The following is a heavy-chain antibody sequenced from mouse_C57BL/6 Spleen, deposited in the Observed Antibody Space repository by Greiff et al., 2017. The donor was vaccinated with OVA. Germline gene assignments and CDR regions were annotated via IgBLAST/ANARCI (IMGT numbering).Heavy chain of an antibody. CDR1: GYTFTSYW. D-gene: IGHD3-3*01. J-gene: IGHJ1*03. Sequence: QVQLKQPGAELVMPGASVKLSCKASGYTFTSYWMHWVKQRPGQGLEWIGEIDPSDSYTNYNQKFKGKSTLTVDKSSSTAYMQLSSLTSEDSAVYYCARARGTCGYFDVWGTGTTVTVSS. V-gene: IGHV1-69*01. CDR3: ARARGTCGYFDV. CDR2: IDPSDSYT.